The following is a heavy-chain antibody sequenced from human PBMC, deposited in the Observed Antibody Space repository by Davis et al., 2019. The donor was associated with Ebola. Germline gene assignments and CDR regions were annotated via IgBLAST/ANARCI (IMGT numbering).Heavy chain of an antibody. CDR2: IYYSGST. J-gene: IGHJ6*04. CDR1: GGSISSYY. V-gene: IGHV4-59*01. CDR3: ARGHDFWSGYSSYGV. D-gene: IGHD3-3*01. Sequence: PSETLSLTCTVSGGSISSYYWSWIRQPPGKGLEWIGYIYYSGSTNYNPSLKSRVTISVDTSKNQFSLKLSSVTAADTAVYYCARGHDFWSGYSSYGVWGKGTTVTVSS.